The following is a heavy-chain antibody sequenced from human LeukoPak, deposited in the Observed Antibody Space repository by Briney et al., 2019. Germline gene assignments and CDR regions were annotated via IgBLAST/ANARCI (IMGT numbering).Heavy chain of an antibody. CDR1: GGSLSAYY. V-gene: IGHV4-34*01. Sequence: SETLSLTCAVYGGSLSAYYWTWIRQPPGKGLEWIGEINHGGSTNYHPSLKSRVTISVDTSKNQFSLKLSSVTAADTAVYYCARSLDYGGNSRVFQHWGQGTLVTVSS. D-gene: IGHD4-23*01. CDR3: ARSLDYGGNSRVFQH. CDR2: INHGGST. J-gene: IGHJ1*01.